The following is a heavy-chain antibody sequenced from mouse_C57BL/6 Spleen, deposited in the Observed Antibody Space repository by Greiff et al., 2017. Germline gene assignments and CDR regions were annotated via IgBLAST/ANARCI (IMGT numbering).Heavy chain of an antibody. CDR3: ARGGITTVVDY. V-gene: IGHV1-82*01. Sequence: QVQLQQSGPELVKPGASVKISCKASGYAFSSSWMNWVKQRPGKGLEWIGRIYPGDGDTNYNGKFKGKATLTADKSSSTAYMQLSSPTSEDAAVYFCARGGITTVVDYWGQGTTLTVSS. D-gene: IGHD1-1*01. CDR2: IYPGDGDT. CDR1: GYAFSSSW. J-gene: IGHJ2*01.